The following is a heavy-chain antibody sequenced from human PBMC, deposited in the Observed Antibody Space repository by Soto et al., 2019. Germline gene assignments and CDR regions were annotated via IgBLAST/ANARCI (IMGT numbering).Heavy chain of an antibody. Sequence: SLRLSCEASRFTFSSYAIHWVLQAPGKGLEWVAVISYDGSNKYYADSVKGRFTISRDNSKSTLYLQMNSLRAEDTAVYYCARAYEGDYFEYWGQGTLVTVSS. J-gene: IGHJ4*02. CDR3: ARAYEGDYFEY. D-gene: IGHD3-16*01. CDR2: ISYDGSNK. V-gene: IGHV3-30-3*01. CDR1: RFTFSSYA.